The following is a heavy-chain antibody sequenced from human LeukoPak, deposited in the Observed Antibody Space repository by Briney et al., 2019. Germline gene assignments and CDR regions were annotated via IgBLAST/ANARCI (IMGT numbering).Heavy chain of an antibody. Sequence: GSSVKVSCKASGGTFSSYAISWVRQAPGQGLEWMGGIIPIFGTANYAQKFQGRVTITADESTSTAYMELSSLRSEDTAVYYCVRYPRTHYYFDYWGQGTLVTVSS. CDR1: GGTFSSYA. CDR2: IIPIFGTA. J-gene: IGHJ4*02. CDR3: VRYPRTHYYFDY. D-gene: IGHD1-14*01. V-gene: IGHV1-69*01.